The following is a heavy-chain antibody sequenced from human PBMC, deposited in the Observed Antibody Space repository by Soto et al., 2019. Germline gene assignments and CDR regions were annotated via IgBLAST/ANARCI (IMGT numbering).Heavy chain of an antibody. D-gene: IGHD6-19*01. Sequence: PGGSLRLPCAASGCNFSNAWINWVRQAPGKGLEWVGRIKSKTDGGTTDYAAPVKGRFTISRDDSKNTLYLQMNSLKTEDTAVYYCTTDGEDSSGWYGMDDWSQGTTVTVSS. CDR1: GCNFSNAW. J-gene: IGHJ6*02. CDR3: TTDGEDSSGWYGMDD. CDR2: IKSKTDGGTT. V-gene: IGHV3-15*07.